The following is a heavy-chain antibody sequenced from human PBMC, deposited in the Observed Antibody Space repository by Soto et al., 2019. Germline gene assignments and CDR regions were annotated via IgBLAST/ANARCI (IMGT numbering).Heavy chain of an antibody. CDR2: ISYDGSNK. Sequence: GGSLRLSGAASGFTFSSYGMHWFRQAPGKGLEWVAVISYDGSNKYYADSVKGRFTISRDNSKNTLYLQMNSLKTEDTAVYYCATEGEVTPKYLDFWGQGTLVTVSS. D-gene: IGHD4-4*01. CDR1: GFTFSSYG. J-gene: IGHJ4*02. V-gene: IGHV3-30*03. CDR3: ATEGEVTPKYLDF.